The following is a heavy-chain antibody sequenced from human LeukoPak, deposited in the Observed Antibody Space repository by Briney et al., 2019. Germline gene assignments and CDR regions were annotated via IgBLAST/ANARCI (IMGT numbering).Heavy chain of an antibody. CDR3: ARRVDSSSWDENWFDP. D-gene: IGHD6-13*01. CDR1: GGSISSGSYS. V-gene: IGHV4-61*02. CDR2: IYTSGST. Sequence: SETLSLTCTVSGGSISSGSYSWSWIRQPAGKGLEWIGRIYTSGSTNYNPSLKSRVTISVDTSKNQFPLKLSSVTAADTAVYYCARRVDSSSWDENWFDPWGQGTLVTVSS. J-gene: IGHJ5*02.